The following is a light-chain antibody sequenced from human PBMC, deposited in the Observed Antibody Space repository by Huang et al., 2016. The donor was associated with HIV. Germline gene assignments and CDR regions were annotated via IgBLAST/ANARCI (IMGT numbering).Light chain of an antibody. CDR2: VAS. CDR3: QQYHIWPPT. J-gene: IGKJ1*01. Sequence: ETVMTQSPATLSVSAGERATLSCRASQSVSNNLAGYQQKPGQALRLLIYVASTRATGIPARFSGSGSETEFSLTISSLQSEDFAIYYCQQYHIWPPTFGQGTTVDIK. V-gene: IGKV3-15*01. CDR1: QSVSNN.